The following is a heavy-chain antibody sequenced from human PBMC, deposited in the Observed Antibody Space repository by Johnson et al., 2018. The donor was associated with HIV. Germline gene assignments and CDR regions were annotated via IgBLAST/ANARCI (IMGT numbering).Heavy chain of an antibody. Sequence: VQLVESGGGLVQPGGSLRLSCAASGFTFSSYGMHWVRQAPGKGLEWVSAISASGGRTFYADSVKGRFTVSRDKSKNTVFLQMDSLRAEDTAVYYCAKDRGGSHQSGHDAFHIWGQGTMVTVSS. CDR3: AKDRGGSHQSGHDAFHI. CDR1: GFTFSSYG. CDR2: ISASGGRT. V-gene: IGHV3-23*04. D-gene: IGHD1-26*01. J-gene: IGHJ3*02.